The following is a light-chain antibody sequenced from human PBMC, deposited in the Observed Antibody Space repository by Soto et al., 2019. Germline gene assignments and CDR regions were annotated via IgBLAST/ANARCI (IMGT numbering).Light chain of an antibody. CDR2: EAS. V-gene: IGKV1-5*03. J-gene: IGKJ1*01. Sequence: DIQMTQSPSTLSASVGDRVTITCRASQSIDSWLAWFQQKPGKTPDLLIYEASSLESGVPSRFSGSGSGTEFTLTSSSLQPDDFATYYHQQYTSYSAGTFGQGTKVEIK. CDR1: QSIDSW. CDR3: QQYTSYSAGT.